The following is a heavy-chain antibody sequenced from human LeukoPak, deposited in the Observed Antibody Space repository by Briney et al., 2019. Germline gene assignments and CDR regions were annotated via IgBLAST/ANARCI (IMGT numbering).Heavy chain of an antibody. D-gene: IGHD2-15*01. CDR3: ARSLYCSGGSCYVYYYYMDV. V-gene: IGHV4-59*01. CDR1: GGSISSYY. J-gene: IGHJ6*03. Sequence: SETLSLTCTVSGGSISSYYWSWIRQPPGKGLEWIGYIYYSGGTNYNPSLKSRVTISVDTSKNQFSLKLSSVTAADTAVYYCARSLYCSGGSCYVYYYYMDVWGKGTTVTVSS. CDR2: IYYSGGT.